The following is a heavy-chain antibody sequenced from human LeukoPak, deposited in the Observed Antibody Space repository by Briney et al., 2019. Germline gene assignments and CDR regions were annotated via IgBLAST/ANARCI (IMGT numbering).Heavy chain of an antibody. CDR2: IRCYGSNK. Sequence: HPGGSLRLSCAASVFTFNSYGMHGVRQAPGKALECVAFIRCYGSNKYYADSVKALFTISRHNSKTTLYLKMNTLRGEDTALYCCAKVSLRCSVWNYGGQGTLVTVPS. V-gene: IGHV3-30*02. J-gene: IGHJ4*02. CDR1: VFTFNSYG. CDR3: AKVSLRCSVWNY. D-gene: IGHD6-19*01.